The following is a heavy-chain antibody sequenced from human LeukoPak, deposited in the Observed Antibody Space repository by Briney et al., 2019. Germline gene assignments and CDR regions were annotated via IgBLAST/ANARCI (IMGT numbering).Heavy chain of an antibody. J-gene: IGHJ6*02. CDR1: GGSISSYY. CDR2: IYYSGST. CDR3: ARVGVDTAMAYYYYYYGMDV. V-gene: IGHV4-59*01. Sequence: TPSETLSLTCTVSGGSISSYYWSWIRQPPGKGLEWIGYIYYSGSTNYNPSLKSRVTISVDTSKNQFSLKLSSVTAADTAVHYCARVGVDTAMAYYYYYYGMDVWGQGTTVTVSS. D-gene: IGHD5-18*01.